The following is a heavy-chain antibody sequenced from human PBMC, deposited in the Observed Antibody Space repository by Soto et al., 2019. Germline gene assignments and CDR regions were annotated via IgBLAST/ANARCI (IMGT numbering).Heavy chain of an antibody. D-gene: IGHD2-21*02. CDR2: ISYDGSNK. V-gene: IGHV3-30*18. Sequence: GGSLRLSCAASGFTFSSYGMHWVRQAPGKGLEWVAVISYDGSNKYYADSVKGRFTISRDNSKNTLYLQMNSLRAEDTAVYYCAKDRGGNSHYYYYYGMAVWGQGTTVTVSS. CDR1: GFTFSSYG. J-gene: IGHJ6*02. CDR3: AKDRGGNSHYYYYYGMAV.